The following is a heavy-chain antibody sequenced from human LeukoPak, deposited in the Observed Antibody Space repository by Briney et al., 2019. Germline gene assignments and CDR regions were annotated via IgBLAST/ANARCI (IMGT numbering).Heavy chain of an antibody. D-gene: IGHD6-19*01. CDR2: ISGYNGNT. Sequence: GASVKVSCKAFGYTFTNYGINWVRQAPGQGLEWMGWISGYNGNTNYEQKLQGRVTMTTDTSTSTAYMELRSLRSDDTAVYYCARVIAVAGPFDYWGQGTLVTVSS. V-gene: IGHV1-18*01. J-gene: IGHJ4*02. CDR1: GYTFTNYG. CDR3: ARVIAVAGPFDY.